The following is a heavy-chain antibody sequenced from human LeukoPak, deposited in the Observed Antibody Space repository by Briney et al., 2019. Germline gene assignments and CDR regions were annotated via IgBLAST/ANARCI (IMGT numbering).Heavy chain of an antibody. D-gene: IGHD6-19*01. Sequence: ASVKVSCKASGYTFTSYDINWVRQATGQGLEWMGWMNPNSGNTGYAQKFQGRVTMTRNTSISTAYVELSSLRSEDTAVYYCARAKVAGTRYYYYYYMDVWGKGTTVTVSS. J-gene: IGHJ6*03. V-gene: IGHV1-8*01. CDR2: MNPNSGNT. CDR1: GYTFTSYD. CDR3: ARAKVAGTRYYYYYYMDV.